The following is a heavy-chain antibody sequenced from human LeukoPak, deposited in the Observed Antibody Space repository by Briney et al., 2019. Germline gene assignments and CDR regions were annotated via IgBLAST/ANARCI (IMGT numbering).Heavy chain of an antibody. CDR2: TYYRSKWYN. V-gene: IGHV6-1*01. J-gene: IGHJ3*02. D-gene: IGHD4-23*01. Sequence: SQTLSLTCAISGDSVSGYSAAWSWIRQSPSRGLEWLGRTYYRSKWYNDYAVSVKSRIAINPDTSKNQFSLQLTSETPEDTAVYYCARSGGHDAFDIWGQGTMVTVSS. CDR1: GDSVSGYSAA. CDR3: ARSGGHDAFDI.